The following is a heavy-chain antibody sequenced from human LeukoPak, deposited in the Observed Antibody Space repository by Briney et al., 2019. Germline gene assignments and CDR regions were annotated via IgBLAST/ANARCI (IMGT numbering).Heavy chain of an antibody. V-gene: IGHV1-46*03. D-gene: IGHD3-10*01. CDR1: GYTFTSYF. CDR2: INPSGGST. CDR3: ARDSPLYGSGSYYNDEYFQH. J-gene: IGHJ1*01. Sequence: ASVKVSCMASGYTFTSYFMHWVRPAPGQGLEWVGIINPSGGSTSYAQRLQGGVTMTKDTSTNTVYMELSSLKSEDTAMYYWARDSPLYGSGSYYNDEYFQHWGQGTLVTVSS.